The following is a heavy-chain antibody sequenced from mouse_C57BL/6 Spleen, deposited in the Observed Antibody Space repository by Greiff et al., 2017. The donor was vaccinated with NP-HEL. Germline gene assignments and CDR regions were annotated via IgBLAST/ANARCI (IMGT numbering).Heavy chain of an antibody. Sequence: QVQLQQPGAELVMPGASVKLSCKASGYTFTSYWMHWVKQRPGQGLEWIGEIDPSDSYTNYNQKFKGKSTLTVDQSSSTAYMQLSSLTSEDSAVYYCARGDSSYYYAMDYWGQGTSVTVSS. V-gene: IGHV1-69*01. CDR3: ARGDSSYYYAMDY. D-gene: IGHD2-13*01. J-gene: IGHJ4*01. CDR2: IDPSDSYT. CDR1: GYTFTSYW.